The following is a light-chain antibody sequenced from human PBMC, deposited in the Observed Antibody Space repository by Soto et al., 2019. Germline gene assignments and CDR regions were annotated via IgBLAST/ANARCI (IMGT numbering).Light chain of an antibody. CDR3: SAYTGGNDLL. Sequence: QSVLTQPPSASGSPGQSVTISCTGTSSDFHAYNFVSWYQQHPGKAPKLMIHEVTKRPSGVPDRFSGSKSGNTASPTISGLQADDEAEYYCSAYTGGNDLLFGGGTKLTVL. V-gene: IGLV2-8*01. J-gene: IGLJ3*02. CDR2: EVT. CDR1: SSDFHAYNF.